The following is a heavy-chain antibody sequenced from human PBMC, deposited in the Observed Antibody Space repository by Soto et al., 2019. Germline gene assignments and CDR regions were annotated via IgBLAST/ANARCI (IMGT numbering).Heavy chain of an antibody. V-gene: IGHV1-69*02. CDR1: GGTFSSYT. Sequence: QVQLVQSGAEVKKPGSSVKVSCKASGGTFSSYTISWVRQAPGQGLEWMGRIIPILGIANYAQKFQGRVTINADKSTSTAYMELSSLRSEDTAVYYCARSPPSDQGMDVWGQGTTVTVSS. CDR2: IIPILGIA. CDR3: ARSPPSDQGMDV. D-gene: IGHD2-2*01. J-gene: IGHJ6*02.